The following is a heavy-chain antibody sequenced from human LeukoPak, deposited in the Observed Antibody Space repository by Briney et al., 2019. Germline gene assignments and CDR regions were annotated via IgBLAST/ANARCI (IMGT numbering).Heavy chain of an antibody. CDR3: AKGRRGLDS. J-gene: IGHJ4*02. D-gene: IGHD3-10*01. V-gene: IGHV3-23*01. CDR2: ITGSGLHT. Sequence: GGGLRDSSAAPGFTFRNFSMTWGRQGPGKRLDWVSTITGSGLHTYYADTVKGRVTSSRDNSTKILFLQMNTLRAEGTAVYYSAKGRRGLDSWGQGTLVTVSS. CDR1: GFTFRNFS.